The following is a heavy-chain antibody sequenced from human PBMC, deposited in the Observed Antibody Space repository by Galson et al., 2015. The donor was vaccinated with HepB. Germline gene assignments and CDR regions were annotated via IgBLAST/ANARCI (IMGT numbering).Heavy chain of an antibody. CDR1: GFTFSSYA. D-gene: IGHD2-2*01. CDR2: ISGIGGST. V-gene: IGHV3-23*01. CDR3: AKASLLYCSSTSCYSDY. Sequence: SLRLSCAASGFTFSSYAMSWVRQAPGKGLEWVSAISGIGGSTYYADSVKGRFTISRDNSKNTLYLQMNSLRAEDTAVYYCAKASLLYCSSTSCYSDYWGQGTLVTVSS. J-gene: IGHJ4*02.